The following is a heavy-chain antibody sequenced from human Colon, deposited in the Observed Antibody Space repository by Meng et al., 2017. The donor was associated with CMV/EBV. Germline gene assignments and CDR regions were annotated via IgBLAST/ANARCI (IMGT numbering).Heavy chain of an antibody. CDR1: GASFSGYY. D-gene: IGHD3-3*01. CDR2: INHSGST. Sequence: GALRLSYAVYGASFSGYYWSWIRQPPGKGLEWTGAINHSGSTNYNPSLKSRVTISVDTSKNQFSLKLSSVTAADTAVYYCASIPRFSYYYGMDVWGQGTTVTVSS. J-gene: IGHJ6*02. V-gene: IGHV4-34*01. CDR3: ASIPRFSYYYGMDV.